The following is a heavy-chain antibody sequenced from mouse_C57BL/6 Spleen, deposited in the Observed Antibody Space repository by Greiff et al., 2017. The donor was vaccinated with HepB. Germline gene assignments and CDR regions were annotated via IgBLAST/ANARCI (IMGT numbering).Heavy chain of an antibody. V-gene: IGHV1-72*01. Sequence: QVQLQQPGAELVKPGASVKLSCKASGYTFTSYWMHWVKQRPGRGLEWIGRIDPNSGGTKYNEKFKSKATLTVDKPSSTAYMQRSSLTSEDSAVYYCARGGSSYLYAMDYWGQGTSVTVSS. J-gene: IGHJ4*01. CDR3: ARGGSSYLYAMDY. CDR2: IDPNSGGT. CDR1: GYTFTSYW. D-gene: IGHD1-1*01.